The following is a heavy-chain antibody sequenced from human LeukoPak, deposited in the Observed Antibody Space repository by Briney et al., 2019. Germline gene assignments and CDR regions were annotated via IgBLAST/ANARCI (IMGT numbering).Heavy chain of an antibody. V-gene: IGHV1-46*01. J-gene: IGHJ4*02. Sequence: ASVKVSCKASGYTFTSYGISWVRQAPGQGLEWMGIINPSGGSTSYAQKFQGRVTMTRDTSTSTVYMELSSLRSEDTAVYYCARAAVVAAAYFDYWGQGTLVTVSS. CDR3: ARAAVVAAAYFDY. D-gene: IGHD2-15*01. CDR2: INPSGGST. CDR1: GYTFTSYG.